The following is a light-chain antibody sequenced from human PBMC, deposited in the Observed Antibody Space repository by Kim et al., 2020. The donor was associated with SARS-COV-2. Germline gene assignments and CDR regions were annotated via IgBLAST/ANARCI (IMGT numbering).Light chain of an antibody. CDR2: GAS. V-gene: IGKV3-20*01. CDR1: QSVSSSY. CDR3: QQYGSS. J-gene: IGKJ3*01. Sequence: MSVSPGERATLSCRASQSVSSSYLAWYQQKPGQAPRLLIYGASSRATGIPDRFSGSGSGTDFTLTISRLEPEDFAVYYCQQYGSSFGPGTKVDIK.